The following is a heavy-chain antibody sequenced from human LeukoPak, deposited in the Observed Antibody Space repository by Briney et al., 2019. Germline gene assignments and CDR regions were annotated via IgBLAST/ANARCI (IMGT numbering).Heavy chain of an antibody. Sequence: PGGSLRLSCAAYGFTFRTYDMTWVRQAPGKGLEWISVISGSGAGTYYAESVKGRFTISRDTSKNTLYLQMNSLRAEDTAVYYCAKTVGGTYVDDFWGQGTLVTVSS. V-gene: IGHV3-23*01. D-gene: IGHD1-26*01. CDR2: ISGSGAGT. CDR3: AKTVGGTYVDDF. CDR1: GFTFRTYD. J-gene: IGHJ4*02.